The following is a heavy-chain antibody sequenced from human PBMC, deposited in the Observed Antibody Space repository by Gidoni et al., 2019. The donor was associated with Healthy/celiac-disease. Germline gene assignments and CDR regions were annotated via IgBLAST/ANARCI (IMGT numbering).Heavy chain of an antibody. V-gene: IGHV1-8*01. J-gene: IGHJ4*02. CDR2: MNPNSGNT. D-gene: IGHD3-9*01. Sequence: QVQLVQSGAEVKKPGASVKVSCKASGYTFPSYDINWVRQATGQGLEWMGWMNPNSGNTGDAQKFQGRVTMTRNTSISTAYMELSSLRSEDTAVYYCARVLRYFDWLTDYWGQGTLVTVSS. CDR3: ARVLRYFDWLTDY. CDR1: GYTFPSYD.